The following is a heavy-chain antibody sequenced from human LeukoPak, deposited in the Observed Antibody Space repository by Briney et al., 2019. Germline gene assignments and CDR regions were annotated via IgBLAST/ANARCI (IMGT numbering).Heavy chain of an antibody. V-gene: IGHV1-2*02. CDR3: ARVGSSWYLEFDY. J-gene: IGHJ4*02. CDR1: GYTFTGYY. Sequence: ASVKVSCEASGYTFTGYYMHWVRQAPGQGLEWMGWINPNSGGTNYAQKFQGRVTMTRDTSISTAYMELSRLRSDDTAVYYCARVGSSWYLEFDYWGQGTLVTVSS. D-gene: IGHD6-13*01. CDR2: INPNSGGT.